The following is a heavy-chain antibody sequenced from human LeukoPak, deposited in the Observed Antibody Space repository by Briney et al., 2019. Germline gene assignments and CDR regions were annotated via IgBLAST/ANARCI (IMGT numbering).Heavy chain of an antibody. V-gene: IGHV3-49*04. J-gene: IGHJ4*02. D-gene: IGHD2-15*01. Sequence: PGGSLRLSCTTSGFNFGDYAMTWVRQAPGKGLEWVGFIRSKIYGGTPEYAASVKGRFTISRDDSKGVAYLQMNSLRAEDTAVYYCANHRRIYYYFDYWGQGTLVTVSS. CDR1: GFNFGDYA. CDR2: IRSKIYGGTP. CDR3: ANHRRIYYYFDY.